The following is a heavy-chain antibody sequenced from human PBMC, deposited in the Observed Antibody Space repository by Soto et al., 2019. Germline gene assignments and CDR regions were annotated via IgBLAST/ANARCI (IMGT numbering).Heavy chain of an antibody. CDR2: ISAYNGKT. J-gene: IGHJ5*02. CDR3: ARDGGYSSGWTPGGNWFDP. V-gene: IGHV1-18*01. D-gene: IGHD6-19*01. Sequence: ASVKVSCKASGYTFTSYGISWVRQAPGQGLEWMGWISAYNGKTNYAQKLQGRVTMTTDTSTSTAYMELRSLRSDDTAVYYCARDGGYSSGWTPGGNWFDPWGQGTLVTVSS. CDR1: GYTFTSYG.